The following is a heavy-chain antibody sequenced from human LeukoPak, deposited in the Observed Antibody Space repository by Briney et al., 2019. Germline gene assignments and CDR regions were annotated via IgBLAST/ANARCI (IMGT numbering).Heavy chain of an antibody. Sequence: GGSLRLSCAAAGLTFSTNSMNWVRQAPGKGLEWVSYISFSSSTIYYADSVKGRFTISRDNAKNLLYLQMNSLRAEDTATYFCARGHNSRAGVTDCCPLDYWGQGTLVTVSS. CDR3: ARGHNSRAGVTDCCPLDY. D-gene: IGHD2-21*02. CDR2: ISFSSSTI. V-gene: IGHV3-48*01. CDR1: GLTFSTNS. J-gene: IGHJ4*02.